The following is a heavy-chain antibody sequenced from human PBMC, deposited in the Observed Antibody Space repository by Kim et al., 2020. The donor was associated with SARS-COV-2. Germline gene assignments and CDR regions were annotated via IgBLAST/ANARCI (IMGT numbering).Heavy chain of an antibody. D-gene: IGHD3-3*01. CDR3: ARDRRTTIFGVVIIPTNWFDS. CDR1: GYTFTSYA. J-gene: IGHJ5*01. CDR2: INTNTGNP. V-gene: IGHV7-4-1*02. Sequence: ASVKVSCKASGYTFTSYAMNWVRQAPGQGLEWMGWINTNTGNPTYAQGFTGRFVFSLDTSVSTAYLQISSLKAEDTAVYYCARDRRTTIFGVVIIPTNWFDSWGQGTLVTVSS.